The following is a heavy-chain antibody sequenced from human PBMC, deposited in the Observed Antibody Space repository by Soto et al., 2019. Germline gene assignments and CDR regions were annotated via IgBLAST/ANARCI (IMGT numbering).Heavy chain of an antibody. D-gene: IGHD3-22*01. J-gene: IGHJ4*02. CDR1: GGTFSSYA. Sequence: SVKVSCKASGGTFSSYAISWVRQAPGQGLEWMGGIIPIFGTANYAQKFQGRVTITADESTSTAYMELSSLRSEDTAVYYCARAYYYDSSGYYTFDYWGQGTLVTVSS. CDR3: ARAYYYDSSGYYTFDY. CDR2: IIPIFGTA. V-gene: IGHV1-69*13.